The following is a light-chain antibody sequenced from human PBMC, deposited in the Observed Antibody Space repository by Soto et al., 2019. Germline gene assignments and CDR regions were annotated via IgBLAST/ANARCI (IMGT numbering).Light chain of an antibody. CDR2: DVT. J-gene: IGLJ3*02. Sequence: QSVLTQPRSVSGSPGQSVTISCTGTSSDVGGYNYVSWHQQHPGKAPKLMIYDVTKRPSGVPDRFSGSKSGDTASLTISGLQAEDEADYYCCSYGGSYTWVFGGGTKLTVL. V-gene: IGLV2-11*01. CDR1: SSDVGGYNY. CDR3: CSYGGSYTWV.